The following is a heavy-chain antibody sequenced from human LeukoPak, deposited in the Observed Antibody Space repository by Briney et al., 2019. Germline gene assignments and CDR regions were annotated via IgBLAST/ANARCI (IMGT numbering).Heavy chain of an antibody. CDR3: AREGNYYYDSSGYYD. D-gene: IGHD3-22*01. CDR2: IYSGGST. CDR1: GFTVSSNY. J-gene: IGHJ4*02. Sequence: GGPLRLSCAASGFTVSSNYMSWVRQAPGKGLEWVSVIYSGGSTYYADSVKGRFTISRDNSKNALYLQMNSLRAEDTAVYYCAREGNYYYDSSGYYDWGQGTLVTVSS. V-gene: IGHV3-53*01.